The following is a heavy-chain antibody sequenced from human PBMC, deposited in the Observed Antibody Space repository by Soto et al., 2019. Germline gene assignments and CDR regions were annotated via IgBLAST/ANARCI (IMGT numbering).Heavy chain of an antibody. D-gene: IGHD1-1*01. CDR3: ARDQGGASLTTNDNGAFDI. J-gene: IGHJ3*02. V-gene: IGHV1-2*04. Sequence: ASVKVSCKASGYTFTGYYMHWVRQAPGQGLEWMGWINPNSGGTNYAQKFQGWVTMTRDTSISTAYMELSRLRSDDTAVYYCARDQGGASLTTNDNGAFDIWGQGTMVTVSS. CDR1: GYTFTGYY. CDR2: INPNSGGT.